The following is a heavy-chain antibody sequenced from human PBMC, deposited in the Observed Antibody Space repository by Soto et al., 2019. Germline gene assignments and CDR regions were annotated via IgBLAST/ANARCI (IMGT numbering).Heavy chain of an antibody. Sequence: GGSLRLSCAASGFTFSSFEMNWVRQAPGKGLECVSYISSSGSTKYYADSVKGRFTISRDNAKNSLFLQMNSLRAEDTAVYYCAREGPADGLDIWGQGTMGTV. V-gene: IGHV3-48*03. CDR2: ISSSGSTK. J-gene: IGHJ3*02. CDR1: GFTFSSFE. CDR3: AREGPADGLDI.